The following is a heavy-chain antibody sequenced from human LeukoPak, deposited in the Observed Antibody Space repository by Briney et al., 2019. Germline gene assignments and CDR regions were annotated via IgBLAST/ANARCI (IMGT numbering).Heavy chain of an antibody. J-gene: IGHJ4*02. CDR1: GDSISNYY. D-gene: IGHD3-10*01. V-gene: IGHV4-4*07. Sequence: SETLSLTCTVSGDSISNYYWSWIRQPAGKGLEWIGRIYTSGSTNYNPSLKSRVTVSVDTSKNQFSLKLSSVTAADTAVYYCARVSLVRGAPDYYFDYWGQGTLVTVSS. CDR3: ARVSLVRGAPDYYFDY. CDR2: IYTSGST.